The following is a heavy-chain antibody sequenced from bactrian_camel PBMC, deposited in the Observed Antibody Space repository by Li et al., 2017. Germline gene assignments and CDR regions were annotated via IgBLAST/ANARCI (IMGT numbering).Heavy chain of an antibody. J-gene: IGHJ4*01. CDR2: IDADGTT. V-gene: IGHV3S53*01. Sequence: VQLVESGGGPVQAGESLRLSCLASGWITKYYYMGWFRQVPGKEREGVAAIDADGTTIYGDAVKGRFTISQDNAKNTTYLQMNSLKPEDSAMYYCAVMTVDQSLGIMGANYWAQGTQVTVS. D-gene: IGHD3*01. CDR1: GWITKYYY. CDR3: AVMTVDQSLGIMGANY.